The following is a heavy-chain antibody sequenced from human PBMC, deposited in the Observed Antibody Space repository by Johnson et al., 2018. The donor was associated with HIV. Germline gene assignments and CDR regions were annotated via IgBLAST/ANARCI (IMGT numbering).Heavy chain of an antibody. CDR2: ISYDGSNK. CDR3: AKDSGVATLVTGAFDI. CDR1: GFTFSSYG. D-gene: IGHD4-23*01. J-gene: IGHJ3*02. V-gene: IGHV3-30*18. Sequence: QVQLVESGGGVVQPGRSLRLSCAASGFTFSSYGMHWVRQAPGKGLEWVAVISYDGSNKYYADSVKGRFTISRDNSKNTLYLQMNSLRAEDTAVYYCAKDSGVATLVTGAFDIWGQGTMVTVSS.